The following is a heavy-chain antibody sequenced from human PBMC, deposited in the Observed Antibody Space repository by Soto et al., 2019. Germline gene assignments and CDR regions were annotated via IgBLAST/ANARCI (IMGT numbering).Heavy chain of an antibody. CDR3: TTDRIVGATEDQH. CDR1: GFTFSNAW. J-gene: IGHJ1*01. V-gene: IGHV3-15*07. Sequence: GGSLRLSCAASGFTFSNAWMNWVRQAPGKGLEWVGGIKSKTDGGTQDYAAPVKGRFTISRDDSKNTLYLQMNSLKTEDTAVYYCTTDRIVGATEDQHWGQGTLVTVSS. CDR2: IKSKTDGGTQ. D-gene: IGHD1-26*01.